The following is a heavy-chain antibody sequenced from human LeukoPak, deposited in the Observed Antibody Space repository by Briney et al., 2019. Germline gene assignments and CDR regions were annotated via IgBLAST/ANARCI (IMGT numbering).Heavy chain of an antibody. CDR3: ARGGISSGWYG. V-gene: IGHV4-59*01. CDR2: IYYSGST. CDR1: GASISSYY. J-gene: IGHJ4*02. Sequence: SETLSLTCTVSGASISSYYWSWIRQPPGKGLEWIGYIYYSGSTNYNPSLKSRVTISLDTSKNQFSLKLSSVTAADTAVYYCARGGISSGWYGWGQGTLVTVSS. D-gene: IGHD6-19*01.